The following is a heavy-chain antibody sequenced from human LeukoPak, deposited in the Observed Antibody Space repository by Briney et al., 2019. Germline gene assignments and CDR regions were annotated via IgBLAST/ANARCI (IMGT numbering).Heavy chain of an antibody. CDR1: GYTLTELS. D-gene: IGHD3-22*01. Sequence: ASVKVSCKVSGYTLTELSMHWVRQAPGKGLEWMGGFDPEDGETIYAQKFQGRVTMTEDTSTDTAYMELSSLRSEDTAVYYCAPLSAYYYDSRVYYYFDYGAREPLVPV. J-gene: IGHJ4*02. V-gene: IGHV1-24*01. CDR3: APLSAYYYDSRVYYYFDY. CDR2: FDPEDGET.